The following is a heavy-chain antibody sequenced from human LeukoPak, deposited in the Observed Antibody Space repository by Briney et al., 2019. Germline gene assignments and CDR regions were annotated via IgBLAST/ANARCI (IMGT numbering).Heavy chain of an antibody. J-gene: IGHJ4*02. V-gene: IGHV3-7*01. Sequence: PGGSLRLSCAASGFIFSSYWMSWVRQAPGKGLEWVANIKQDGSEKYYVDSVKGRFTISRDNAENSLYLQMNSLRAEDTAVYYCARDSEYFDWSAFDYWGQRTLVTVSS. CDR1: GFIFSSYW. D-gene: IGHD3-9*01. CDR3: ARDSEYFDWSAFDY. CDR2: IKQDGSEK.